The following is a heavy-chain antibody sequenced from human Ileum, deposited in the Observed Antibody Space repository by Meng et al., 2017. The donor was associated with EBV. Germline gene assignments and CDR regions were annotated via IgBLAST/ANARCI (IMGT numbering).Heavy chain of an antibody. CDR3: ARDGYSSGSD. CDR1: GGAVSSGGNY. J-gene: IGHJ4*02. Sequence: VSREESGPGRLTPWANLFLTCSSSGGAVSSGGNYWSWIRQPPGKGLEWIGYIYNSGSTNYNPSLKSRVTISVDTSKNQFSLKLSSVTAADTAVYYCARDGYSSGSDWGQGTLVTVSS. D-gene: IGHD6-19*01. CDR2: IYNSGST. V-gene: IGHV4-61*08.